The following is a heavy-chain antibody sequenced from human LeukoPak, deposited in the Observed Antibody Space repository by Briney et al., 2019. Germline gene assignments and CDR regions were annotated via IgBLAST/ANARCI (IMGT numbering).Heavy chain of an antibody. CDR1: GGSISSSNW. D-gene: IGHD2-2*01. J-gene: IGHJ6*03. CDR3: ARQTRVYYMDV. V-gene: IGHV4-4*02. Sequence: PSGTLSLTCAVSGGSISSSNWWSWVRQPPGKGLEWIGEIYHSGSTYYNPSLKSRVTISVDTSKNQFSLKLSSVTAADTAVYYCARQTRVYYMDVWGKGTTVTVSS. CDR2: IYHSGST.